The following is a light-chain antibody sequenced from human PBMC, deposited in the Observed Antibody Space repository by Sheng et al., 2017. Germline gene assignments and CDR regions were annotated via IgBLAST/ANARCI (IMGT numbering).Light chain of an antibody. J-gene: IGKJ1*01. V-gene: IGKV1-5*03. CDR1: QSISNW. CDR3: QQYNSYWT. CDR2: KAS. Sequence: DIQMTQSPSTLSASVGDRVTITCRASQSISNWLAWYQQKPGKAPNLLIYKASSLESGVPSRFSGSGSETEFTLTISSLQPDDFATYYCQQYNSYWTFGQGTKVEIK.